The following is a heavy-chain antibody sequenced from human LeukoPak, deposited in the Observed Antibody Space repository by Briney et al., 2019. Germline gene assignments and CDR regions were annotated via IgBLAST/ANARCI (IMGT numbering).Heavy chain of an antibody. CDR1: GFTFNTYS. CDR3: AKPFYDSSGSYYFDY. V-gene: IGHV3-21*04. D-gene: IGHD3-22*01. J-gene: IGHJ4*02. CDR2: IDSSGGYM. Sequence: GGSLRLSCEASGFTFNTYSMNWARQAPGKGLEWVSSIDSSGGYMFYADSVKGRFIISRDNAKDSLYLQMNSLRAEDTAVYYCAKPFYDSSGSYYFDYWGQGTLVTVSS.